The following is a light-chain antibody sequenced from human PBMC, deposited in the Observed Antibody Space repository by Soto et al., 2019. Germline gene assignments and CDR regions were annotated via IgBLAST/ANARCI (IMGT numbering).Light chain of an antibody. V-gene: IGLV2-14*01. Sequence: QSALTQPASVSGSPGQSITISCTGTSGDIGGYNYVSWYQQHPGKAPKLIIFEVNSRPSGVSNRFSGSKSGSAASLTISGLQAEDEADYYCSSYSSTSTPYVFGGGTKLTVL. CDR2: EVN. CDR3: SSYSSTSTPYV. CDR1: SGDIGGYNY. J-gene: IGLJ1*01.